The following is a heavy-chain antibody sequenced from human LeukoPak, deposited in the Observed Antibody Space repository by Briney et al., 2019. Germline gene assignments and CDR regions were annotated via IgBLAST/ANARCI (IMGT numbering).Heavy chain of an antibody. CDR1: GGSISSPNHD. CDR3: ARSLGANTWVGNWFDP. J-gene: IGHJ5*02. V-gene: IGHV4-39*01. CDR2: SYYSGTT. Sequence: KSSETLSLTCSVSGGSISSPNHDWAWIRQPPGQGLEWIGSSYYSGTTYYNLSLKSRVTLSVDTSQNQFSLKLSSVTAADTAIYFCARSLGANTWVGNWFDPWGQGTLVIVSP. D-gene: IGHD3-10*01.